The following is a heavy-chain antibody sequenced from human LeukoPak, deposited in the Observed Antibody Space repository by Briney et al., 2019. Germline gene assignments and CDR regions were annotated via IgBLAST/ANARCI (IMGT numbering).Heavy chain of an antibody. Sequence: GGSLRLSCAASGFTFSSYAMHWVRQAPGKGLEWVAVISYDGSNKYYADSVKGRFTISRDNSKNTLYLQMNSLRAEDTAVYYCARDGTSDAVPAAKDYYYYMDVWGKGTTVTVSS. CDR1: GFTFSSYA. CDR3: ARDGTSDAVPAAKDYYYYMDV. J-gene: IGHJ6*03. V-gene: IGHV3-30-3*01. D-gene: IGHD2-2*01. CDR2: ISYDGSNK.